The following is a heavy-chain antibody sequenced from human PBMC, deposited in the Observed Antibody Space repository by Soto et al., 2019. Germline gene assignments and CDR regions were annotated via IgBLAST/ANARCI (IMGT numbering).Heavy chain of an antibody. Sequence: ASVNGSCKASGYSFTGYYMDWVRQAPGQGLEWMGWINPNSGGTNYAQKFQGWVTMTRDTSISTAYMELSRLRSDDTAVYYCAREGGYSGYLRGAFDIWGQGTMVTVSS. CDR3: AREGGYSGYLRGAFDI. J-gene: IGHJ3*02. V-gene: IGHV1-2*04. CDR1: GYSFTGYY. D-gene: IGHD5-12*01. CDR2: INPNSGGT.